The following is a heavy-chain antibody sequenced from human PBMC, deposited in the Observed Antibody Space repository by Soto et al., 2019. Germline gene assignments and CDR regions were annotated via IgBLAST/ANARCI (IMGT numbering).Heavy chain of an antibody. J-gene: IGHJ4*02. CDR3: ARDVIGHDHYETISYYFDH. D-gene: IGHD3-22*01. CDR2: IEPSGGIT. V-gene: IGHV1-46*01. Sequence: QVQLSQSGAEVKKPGASVKVSCKASGYSFTNFHIHWVRQAPGQGLEWMGMIEPSGGITRDAHRVQARITMTRDTSTSTVYMELRSLTSEDTAVYYCARDVIGHDHYETISYYFDHWGQGTLFTVSS. CDR1: GYSFTNFH.